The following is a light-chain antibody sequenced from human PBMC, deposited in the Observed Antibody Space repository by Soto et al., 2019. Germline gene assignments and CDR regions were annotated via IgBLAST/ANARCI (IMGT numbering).Light chain of an antibody. J-gene: IGLJ3*02. CDR3: SSYTGTTTV. Sequence: QSALTQPASVSGSPGQSITISCTGASSDIGSYNYVSWYQQHLGKAPKLIIYEVSNRPSGVSNRLSGSKSGNTASLTISGLQTDDEADYYCSSYTGTTTVFGGGTKLTVL. CDR1: SSDIGSYNY. CDR2: EVS. V-gene: IGLV2-14*01.